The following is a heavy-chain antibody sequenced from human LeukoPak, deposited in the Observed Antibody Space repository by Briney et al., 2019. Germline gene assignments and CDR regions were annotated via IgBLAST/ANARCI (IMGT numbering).Heavy chain of an antibody. J-gene: IGHJ6*03. CDR2: ISYDGSNK. V-gene: IGHV3-30*04. Sequence: GRSLRLSCAASGFTFSSYAMHWVRQAPGKGLEWVAVISYDGSNKYYADSVKGRFTISRDNAKNSLYLQMNSLRAEDTAVYYCARDTVGIASYYMDVWGKGTTVTISS. CDR3: ARDTVGIASYYMDV. CDR1: GFTFSSYA. D-gene: IGHD4-11*01.